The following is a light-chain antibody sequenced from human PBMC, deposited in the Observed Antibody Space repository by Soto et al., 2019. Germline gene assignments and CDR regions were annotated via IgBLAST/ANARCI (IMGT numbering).Light chain of an antibody. CDR3: SSYTSSSTL. V-gene: IGLV2-14*01. J-gene: IGLJ1*01. Sequence: QSVLAQPASVSGSPGQSITISCTGTSSDVGSYNYVSWYQQHPGKAPKLMIYEVSDWPSGISSRFSGSKSGNTASLTISGLQTEDEADYYCSSYTSSSTLFGTGTKVTV. CDR1: SSDVGSYNY. CDR2: EVS.